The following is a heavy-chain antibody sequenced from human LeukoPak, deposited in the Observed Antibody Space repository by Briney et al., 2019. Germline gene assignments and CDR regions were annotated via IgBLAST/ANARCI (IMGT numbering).Heavy chain of an antibody. CDR1: GGSISSSSYY. CDR2: IYYSGST. D-gene: IGHD1-26*01. V-gene: IGHV4-39*07. J-gene: IGHJ4*02. Sequence: PSETLSLTCTVSGGSISSSSYYWGWIRQPPGKGLEWIVSIYYSGSTYYNPSLKSRVTISVDTSKNQFSLKLSSVTAADTAVYYCARDSGGSYWGQGTLVTVSS. CDR3: ARDSGGSY.